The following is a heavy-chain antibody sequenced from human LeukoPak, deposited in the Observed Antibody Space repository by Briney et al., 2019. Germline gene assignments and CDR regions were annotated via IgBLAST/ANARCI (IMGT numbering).Heavy chain of an antibody. J-gene: IGHJ3*02. Sequence: SETLSLTCTVSGVSISSYYWSWIRQPAGKGLEWIGRIYTSGSTNYNPSLKSRVTMSVDTSKNQFSLKLSSVTAADTAVYYCARDVYIWFGEGRGAFDIWGQGTMVTVSS. D-gene: IGHD3-10*01. CDR3: ARDVYIWFGEGRGAFDI. CDR1: GVSISSYY. CDR2: IYTSGST. V-gene: IGHV4-4*07.